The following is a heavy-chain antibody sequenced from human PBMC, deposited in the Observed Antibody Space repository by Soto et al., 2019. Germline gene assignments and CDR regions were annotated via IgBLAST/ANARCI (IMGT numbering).Heavy chain of an antibody. D-gene: IGHD3-22*01. J-gene: IGHJ6*02. CDR1: GGTFSSYA. CDR2: IIPIFGTA. CDR3: AREGHDSSGYYPLVGMDA. V-gene: IGHV1-69*06. Sequence: ASVKVSCKASGGTFSSYAISWVRQAPGQGLEWMGGIIPIFGTANYAQKFQGRVTITADKSTSTAYMELSSLRSEDTAVYYCAREGHDSSGYYPLVGMDAWGQGTTVTVSS.